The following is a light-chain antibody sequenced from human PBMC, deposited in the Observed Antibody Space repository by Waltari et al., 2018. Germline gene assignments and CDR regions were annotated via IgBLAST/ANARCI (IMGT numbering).Light chain of an antibody. Sequence: EIVLTQSPVTLSLAPGERAPLSCWASQSVGSSLAWYQQKPGQAPRLLMYDASNRATGVPARFNGSGSGTDFTLTIISLQSEDSTVYYCQQRSNWPPITFGQGTRLEIK. CDR3: QQRSNWPPIT. CDR1: QSVGSS. V-gene: IGKV3-11*01. CDR2: DAS. J-gene: IGKJ5*01.